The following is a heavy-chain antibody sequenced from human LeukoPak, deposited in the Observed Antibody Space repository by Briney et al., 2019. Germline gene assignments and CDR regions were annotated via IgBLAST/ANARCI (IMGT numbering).Heavy chain of an antibody. D-gene: IGHD4-11*01. CDR1: GFTFSNAW. Sequence: GGSLRLSCAASGFTFSNAWMSWARQAPGKGLEWVANIKQDGSEKYSLDSLKGRFTISRDNAKNSVFLQMNSLRAEDTAVYYCARGRFESNGDYDFWGQGTLVTVSS. J-gene: IGHJ4*02. CDR3: ARGRFESNGDYDF. V-gene: IGHV3-7*01. CDR2: IKQDGSEK.